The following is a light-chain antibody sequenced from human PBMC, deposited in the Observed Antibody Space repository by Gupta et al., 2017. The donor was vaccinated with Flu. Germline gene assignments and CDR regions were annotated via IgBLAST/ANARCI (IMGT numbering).Light chain of an antibody. CDR1: QSISHW. V-gene: IGKV1-5*03. CDR2: KAS. J-gene: IGKJ1*01. Sequence: DLQMTQSPSTLSASVGDRVTITCRASQSISHWLAWYKQKPGKAPQLLIYKASNLQSGVPSRFSGSGSGKEFTLTISSRQLDDFATYYCQQYKDYSPWTFGQGTKVDVK. CDR3: QQYKDYSPWT.